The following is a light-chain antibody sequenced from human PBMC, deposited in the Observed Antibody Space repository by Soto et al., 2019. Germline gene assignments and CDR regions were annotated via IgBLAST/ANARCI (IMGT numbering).Light chain of an antibody. CDR1: SSDVGGYNY. CDR3: CSYAGSYHYV. J-gene: IGLJ1*01. V-gene: IGLV2-11*01. Sequence: QSALTQPRSVSGSPGQSVTISCTGTSSDVGGYNYVSWYQQHPGKAPKLMIYDVSKRPSGVPDRFSGSKSGNTASLTISGLQAEDEADYYCCSYAGSYHYVFGTGTKVT. CDR2: DVS.